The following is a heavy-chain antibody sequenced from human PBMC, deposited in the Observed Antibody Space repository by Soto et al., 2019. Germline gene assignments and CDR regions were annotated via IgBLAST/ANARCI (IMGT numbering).Heavy chain of an antibody. CDR3: ARSSSIVVTLTD. V-gene: IGHV3-33*01. Sequence: PGGSLTLSSASQGFTFISYGMHWVRQAPGKRLKWVAGIWYDGSNKYYADSVKGRFTISRDNSKNTLYLQMNSLRAEDTAVYYCARSSSIVVTLTDWGQGTLVTVSS. CDR2: IWYDGSNK. CDR1: GFTFISYG. J-gene: IGHJ4*02. D-gene: IGHD2-15*01.